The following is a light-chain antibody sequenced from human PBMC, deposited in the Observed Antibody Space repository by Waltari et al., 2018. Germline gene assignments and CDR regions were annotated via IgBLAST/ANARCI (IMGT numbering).Light chain of an antibody. Sequence: SYELTQPPSLSVSPGQTASSTCSGDNLGYNYISWYQKKPGLPPVLVIYQGRKRPSGIPERFSGSNSGSAATLTISGTQAMDEADYFCQAWDSSTFYVFGTGTKVSVL. J-gene: IGLJ1*01. CDR3: QAWDSSTFYV. V-gene: IGLV3-1*01. CDR1: NLGYNY. CDR2: QGR.